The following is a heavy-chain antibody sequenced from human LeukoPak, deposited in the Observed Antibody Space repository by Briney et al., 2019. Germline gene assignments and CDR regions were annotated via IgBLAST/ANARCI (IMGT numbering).Heavy chain of an antibody. CDR3: ARHARYCSGGSCYSPIDY. CDR1: GGSISSYY. V-gene: IGHV4-59*08. CDR2: IYYSGST. D-gene: IGHD2-15*01. J-gene: IGHJ4*02. Sequence: SETLSLTCTVSGGSISSYYWSWIRRPPGKGLEWIGYIYYSGSTNYNPSLKSRVTISVDTSKNQFSLKLSSVTAADTAVYYCARHARYCSGGSCYSPIDYWGQGTLVTVSS.